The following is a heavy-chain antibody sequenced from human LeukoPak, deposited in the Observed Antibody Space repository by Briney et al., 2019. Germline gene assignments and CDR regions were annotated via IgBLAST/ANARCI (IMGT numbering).Heavy chain of an antibody. Sequence: GGSLRLSCAASGFTFSNYAMHWVRQAPGKGLKWVAFIRYDGSNKYYGDSVEGRFIISRDNSKNTVYVQMNSLRPEDTAVYFCAKGRSSTTPLAAFDIWGQGTVVTVSS. D-gene: IGHD2-2*01. CDR3: AKGRSSTTPLAAFDI. V-gene: IGHV3-30*02. J-gene: IGHJ3*02. CDR2: IRYDGSNK. CDR1: GFTFSNYA.